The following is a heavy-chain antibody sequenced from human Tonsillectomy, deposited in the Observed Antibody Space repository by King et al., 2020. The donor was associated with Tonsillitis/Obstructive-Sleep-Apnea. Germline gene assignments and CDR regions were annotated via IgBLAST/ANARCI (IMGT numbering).Heavy chain of an antibody. V-gene: IGHV3-53*01. CDR1: GFTVSNNY. CDR2: IYSGSGT. D-gene: IGHD2-2*01. Sequence: VQLVESGGGLIQPGGSLRLSCAVSGFTVSNNYMSWVRQAPGKGLEWVSVIYSGSGTHYADSVKGRFTISRDNSENTLYLQMNSRRAEDTAVYYCARIVVPATSSSRWFDYWGQGTLVTVSS. J-gene: IGHJ4*02. CDR3: ARIVVPATSSSRWFDY.